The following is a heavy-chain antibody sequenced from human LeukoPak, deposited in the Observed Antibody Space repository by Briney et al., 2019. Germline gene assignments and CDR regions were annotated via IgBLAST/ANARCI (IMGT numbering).Heavy chain of an antibody. CDR3: ARDTGAYDYGDYFDY. CDR1: GFTFSSYS. Sequence: QLGGSLRLSCAASGFTFSSYSMNWVRQAPGKGLEWVSYISSSSSTIYYADSVKGRFTISRDNAKNSLYLQMNSLRDEDTAVYYCARDTGAYDYGDYFDYWGQGTLVTVSS. V-gene: IGHV3-48*02. J-gene: IGHJ4*02. D-gene: IGHD4-17*01. CDR2: ISSSSSTI.